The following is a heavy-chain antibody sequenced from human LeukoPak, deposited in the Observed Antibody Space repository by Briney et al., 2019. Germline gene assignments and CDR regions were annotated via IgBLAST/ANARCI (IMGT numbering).Heavy chain of an antibody. CDR1: GFTFSSYA. CDR3: ARDIESSGYLAPSGAFDI. J-gene: IGHJ3*02. D-gene: IGHD3-22*01. V-gene: IGHV3-30-3*01. CDR2: ISYDGSNK. Sequence: PGGSLRLSCAASGFTFSSYAMHWVRQAPGKGLEGVAVISYDGSNKYYADSVKGRFTISRDNSKNTLYLQMNSLRAEDTAVYYCARDIESSGYLAPSGAFDIWGQGTMVTVSS.